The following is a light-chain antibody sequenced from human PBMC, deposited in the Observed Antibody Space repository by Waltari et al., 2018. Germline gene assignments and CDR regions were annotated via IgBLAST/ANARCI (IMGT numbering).Light chain of an antibody. CDR1: QSISSSF. CDR3: QQYGSSPPFT. J-gene: IGKJ2*01. Sequence: EIVLTQSPGTLSLSPVERVTLSCRASQSISSSFLAWYRQKPGQAPSLLIHGASSRATCIPDRFSGSGSGTDFTLTISRLEPEDFAVYYCQQYGSSPPFTFGQGTKLEI. CDR2: GAS. V-gene: IGKV3-20*01.